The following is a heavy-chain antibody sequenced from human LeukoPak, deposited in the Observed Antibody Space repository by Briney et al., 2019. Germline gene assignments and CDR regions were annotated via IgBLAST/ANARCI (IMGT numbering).Heavy chain of an antibody. D-gene: IGHD3-22*01. J-gene: IGHJ4*02. CDR1: GFTFSSYN. Sequence: GGSLRLSCAASGFTFSSYNMNWVRQAPGKAMEWVSSITSSGTYTFYADSVKGRFTISRDNAKNSLYLQMNSLRAEDTAVYYCARGDSSGYYYVDYWGQGTLVTVSS. V-gene: IGHV3-21*01. CDR2: ITSSGTYT. CDR3: ARGDSSGYYYVDY.